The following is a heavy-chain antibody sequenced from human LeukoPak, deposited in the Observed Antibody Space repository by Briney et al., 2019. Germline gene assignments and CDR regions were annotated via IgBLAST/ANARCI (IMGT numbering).Heavy chain of an antibody. CDR3: TRSPPTPYYYDTSGYYFCYFDY. V-gene: IGHV1-18*01. CDR1: GYTFTSYG. CDR2: ISNYYGDT. D-gene: IGHD3-22*01. Sequence: ASVKVSCKASGYTFTSYGISWVRQAPGQGLEWMGWISNYYGDTTCAKKLQGRVNMTTHTSTSTAYMELRSLRSDDTAVYYCTRSPPTPYYYDTSGYYFCYFDYWGQGTLVTVSS. J-gene: IGHJ4*02.